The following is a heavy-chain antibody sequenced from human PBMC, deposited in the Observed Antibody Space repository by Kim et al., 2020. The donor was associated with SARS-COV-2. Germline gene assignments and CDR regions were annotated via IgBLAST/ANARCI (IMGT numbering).Heavy chain of an antibody. Sequence: SETLSLTCTVSGASVSSYYWSWVRQPAGKGLEWIGRMYSSGRTDYNPSLMSRVTMSIDTSKNQFSLKLSSVTAADTAVYYCARVTASGRDYYGMDVWGQGTTVTVSS. CDR2: MYSSGRT. V-gene: IGHV4-4*07. D-gene: IGHD3-10*01. CDR1: GASVSSYY. J-gene: IGHJ6*02. CDR3: ARVTASGRDYYGMDV.